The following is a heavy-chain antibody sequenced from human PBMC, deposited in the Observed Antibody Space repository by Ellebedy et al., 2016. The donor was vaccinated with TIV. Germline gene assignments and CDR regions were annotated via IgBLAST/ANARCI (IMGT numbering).Heavy chain of an antibody. V-gene: IGHV3-7*01. D-gene: IGHD4-17*01. J-gene: IGHJ5*02. CDR3: ARRGSYGDYAVQINSWFDR. CDR1: GFSFRSYW. CDR2: IYQDGGVQ. Sequence: PGGSLRLSCAASGFSFRSYWMSWVRQAPGKGLEWVANIYQDGGVQYYVDSVKGRFTISRDNADKSLFLQMNSRRGEDTAVYYCARRGSYGDYAVQINSWFDRWGRGTLVTVSS.